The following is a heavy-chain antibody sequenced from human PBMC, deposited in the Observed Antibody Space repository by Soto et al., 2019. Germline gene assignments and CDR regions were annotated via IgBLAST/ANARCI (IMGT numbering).Heavy chain of an antibody. J-gene: IGHJ6*01. V-gene: IGHV4-59*08. CDR1: SGPDRSHN. CDR2: VYYTGDT. Sequence: QVQLQQSGPRLVKPSETLSLTCTVSSGPDRSHNWGWIRQPPGRGLEWIGYVYYTGDTAYNPSLRGRVTISADTSTNDISVTLNSVTAADTAVYYCVRQGIDYLHGLVDVW. D-gene: IGHD4-17*01. CDR3: VRQGIDYLHGLVDV.